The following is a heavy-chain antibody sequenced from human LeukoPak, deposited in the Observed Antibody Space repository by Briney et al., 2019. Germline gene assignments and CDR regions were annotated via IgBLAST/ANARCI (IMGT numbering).Heavy chain of an antibody. J-gene: IGHJ3*02. D-gene: IGHD3-3*01. CDR3: AISWRTDAFDI. CDR1: GFTFSSYG. Sequence: GGSLRLSCAASGFTFSSYGMHWVRQAPGKGLEWVAFIWYDGSNKYYADSVKGRFTISRDNSKNTLYLQMNSLRAEDAAVYYCAISWRTDAFDIWGQGTMVTVSS. CDR2: IWYDGSNK. V-gene: IGHV3-30*02.